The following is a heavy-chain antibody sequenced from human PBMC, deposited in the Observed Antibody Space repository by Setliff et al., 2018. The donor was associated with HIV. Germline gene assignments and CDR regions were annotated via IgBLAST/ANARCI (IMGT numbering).Heavy chain of an antibody. CDR1: GYTFTDYY. J-gene: IGHJ3*02. CDR3: ARDYLHVFDI. V-gene: IGHV1-2*02. CDR2: INAASGGT. Sequence: ASVKVSCKASGYTFTDYYIHWVRQAPGQGLEWMGWINAASGGTNYAQNFQGRVTVPRDTSINTAHVELNSLKSDPTAVYYCARDYLHVFDIWGQGTMVTVSS.